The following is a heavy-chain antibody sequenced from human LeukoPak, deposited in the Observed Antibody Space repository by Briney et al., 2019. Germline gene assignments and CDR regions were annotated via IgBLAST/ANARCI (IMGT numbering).Heavy chain of an antibody. Sequence: PSETLSLTCAVYGGSFSGYYWSWIRQPPGKGLEGIGEINHSGSTNYNPSLKSRVTISVDTSKNQFSLKLSSVTAADTAVYYCARGTIVVVPAATYYDFWSGYSWFDPWGQGTLVTVSS. J-gene: IGHJ5*02. CDR1: GGSFSGYY. CDR3: ARGTIVVVPAATYYDFWSGYSWFDP. D-gene: IGHD3-3*01. V-gene: IGHV4-34*01. CDR2: INHSGST.